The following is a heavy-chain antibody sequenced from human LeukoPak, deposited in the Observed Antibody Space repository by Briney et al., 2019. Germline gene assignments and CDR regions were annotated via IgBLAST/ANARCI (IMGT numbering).Heavy chain of an antibody. CDR3: ARVLVVAYMDV. Sequence: PSETLSLTCAVSGVSISSGGYSWSWIRQPPGKGLEWIGYIYHSGSTYYNPSLKSRVTISVDRSKNQFSLKLSSVTAADTAVYHCARVLVVAYMDVWGKGTTVTVSS. D-gene: IGHD2-2*01. CDR1: GVSISSGGYS. J-gene: IGHJ6*03. V-gene: IGHV4-30-2*01. CDR2: IYHSGST.